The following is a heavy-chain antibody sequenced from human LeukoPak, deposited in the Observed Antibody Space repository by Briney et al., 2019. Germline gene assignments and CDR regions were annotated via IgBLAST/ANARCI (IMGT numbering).Heavy chain of an antibody. CDR2: ILYDGNNK. CDR1: GYTFSTYA. V-gene: IGHV3-30-3*01. J-gene: IGHJ6*02. D-gene: IGHD5-18*01. Sequence: SCKASGYTFSTYAMHWVRQAPGKGLEWVAVILYDGNNKYYADSVKGRFTISRDNSKNTLYLQMNSLRAEDTAVYYCARGRKYSYGTYYYGLDVWGQGATVTVCS. CDR3: ARGRKYSYGTYYYGLDV.